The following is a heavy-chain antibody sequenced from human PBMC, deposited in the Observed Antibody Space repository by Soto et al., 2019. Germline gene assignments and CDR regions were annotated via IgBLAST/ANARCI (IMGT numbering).Heavy chain of an antibody. Sequence: EVQLVESGGGLVQPGGSLRLSCAASGFTFSTYGMNWVRQAPGKGLEWISYISSSRSIIYYADSVKGRFTISRDNAKNSLYLQMNSLRDEDTAVYYCARDGRDCTDGVCYFHHWGQGTQVTVSS. CDR3: ARDGRDCTDGVCYFHH. CDR1: GFTFSTYG. V-gene: IGHV3-48*02. CDR2: ISSSRSII. D-gene: IGHD2-8*01. J-gene: IGHJ1*01.